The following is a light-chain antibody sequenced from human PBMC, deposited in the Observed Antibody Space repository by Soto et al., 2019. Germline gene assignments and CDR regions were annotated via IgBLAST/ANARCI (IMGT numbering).Light chain of an antibody. CDR2: DVT. J-gene: IGLJ1*01. CDR3: WSYTSSISRV. CDR1: SSDVGAYNY. V-gene: IGLV2-14*03. Sequence: QSVLTQPASVSGSPGQSITISCTGTSSDVGAYNYVSWYQQYPGKAPKLMIYDVTSRPSGVSNRFSGSKSGNAASLTISGLPVQDEAEYYCWSYTSSISRVFGRGTNVTV.